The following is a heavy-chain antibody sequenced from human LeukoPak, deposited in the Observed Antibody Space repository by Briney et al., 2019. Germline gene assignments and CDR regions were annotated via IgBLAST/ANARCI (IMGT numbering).Heavy chain of an antibody. D-gene: IGHD5-18*01. CDR3: ARGCGYSYGDAFDI. V-gene: IGHV4-59*01. J-gene: IGHJ3*02. CDR2: IYYSGST. CDR1: GGSFSGYY. Sequence: SETLSLTCAVYGGSFSGYYWSWIRQPPGKGLEWIGYIYYSGSTNYNPSLKSRVTISVDTSKNQFSLKLSSVTAADTAVYYCARGCGYSYGDAFDIWGQGTMVTVSS.